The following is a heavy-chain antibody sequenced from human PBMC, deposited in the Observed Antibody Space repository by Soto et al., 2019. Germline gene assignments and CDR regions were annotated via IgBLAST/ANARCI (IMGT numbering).Heavy chain of an antibody. CDR3: TRDNNGLGDY. V-gene: IGHV1-3*04. J-gene: IGHJ4*02. CDR1: GYICTSYP. CDR2: INTGTGNT. Sequence: ASVKVSCKASGYICTSYPMHWVRQAPGHSLEWMGWINTGTGNTKYSQNFQGRVSTSRDTSAYTAYMELSSLRSEDTAVYYCTRDNNGLGDYGGQGTLVSVSS. D-gene: IGHD1-1*01.